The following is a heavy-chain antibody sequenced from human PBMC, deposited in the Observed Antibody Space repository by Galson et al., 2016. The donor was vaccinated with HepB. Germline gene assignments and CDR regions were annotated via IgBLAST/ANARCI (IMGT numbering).Heavy chain of an antibody. CDR3: ARDRRLGGGSSTFRY. J-gene: IGHJ4*02. D-gene: IGHD6-13*01. CDR1: GFTFSNYA. V-gene: IGHV3-30*04. Sequence: SLRLSCAASGFTFSNYAMHWVRQAPGKGLEWVAVISYDGSNKYYADSVKGRFTIPTDKSENTLYLHMNSLRVEDTALYYCARDRRLGGGSSTFRYWGQGTLVTVSS. CDR2: ISYDGSNK.